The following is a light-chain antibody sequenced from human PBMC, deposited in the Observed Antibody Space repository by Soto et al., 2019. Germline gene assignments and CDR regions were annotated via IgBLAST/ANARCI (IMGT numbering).Light chain of an antibody. Sequence: DIQMTQSPSSLSASVGDRVTITCRASQSISSYLNWYQQKPGKAPKLLIYAASSLQSGVPSRFSGSGSGTDFTLTISSLQPEDFATYHCQKSYSTLMYTFGQGTKLEIK. CDR3: QKSYSTLMYT. CDR2: AAS. CDR1: QSISSY. J-gene: IGKJ2*01. V-gene: IGKV1-39*01.